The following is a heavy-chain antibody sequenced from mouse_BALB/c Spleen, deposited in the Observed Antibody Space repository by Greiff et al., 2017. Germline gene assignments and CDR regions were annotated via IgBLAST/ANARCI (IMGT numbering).Heavy chain of an antibody. D-gene: IGHD1-2*01. CDR1: GFTFSDYG. Sequence: EVHLVESGGGLVQPGGSRKLSCAASGFTFSDYGMAWVRQAPGKGPEWVAFISNLAYSIYYADTVTGRFTISRENAKNTLYLEMSSLRSEDTAMYYCARSYGPYYFDYWGQGTTLTVSS. J-gene: IGHJ2*01. V-gene: IGHV5-15*02. CDR2: ISNLAYSI. CDR3: ARSYGPYYFDY.